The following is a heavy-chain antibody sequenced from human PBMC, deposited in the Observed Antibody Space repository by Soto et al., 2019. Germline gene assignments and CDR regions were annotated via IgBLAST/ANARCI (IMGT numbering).Heavy chain of an antibody. J-gene: IGHJ6*02. CDR3: ARDGINYYDSNGDHYVRYYGMEV. CDR2: MNPNSGNT. CDR1: GYTFISYD. V-gene: IGHV1-8*01. D-gene: IGHD3-22*01. Sequence: QVQLVQSGAEVKKPGASVKVSCKASGYTFISYDINWVRQATGQGLEWTGWMNPNSGNTGYAQKFQGRVTMTRNTSISRAYMELGSLRSEDTAVYYCARDGINYYDSNGDHYVRYYGMEVWGQGATVTVSS.